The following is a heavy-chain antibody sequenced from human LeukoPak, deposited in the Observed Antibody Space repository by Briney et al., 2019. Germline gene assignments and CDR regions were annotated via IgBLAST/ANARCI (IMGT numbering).Heavy chain of an antibody. V-gene: IGHV3-23*01. D-gene: IGHD2-2*01. J-gene: IGHJ4*02. Sequence: PGGSLRLSCAASGFTFSSYAMSWVRQAPGRGLEWVSAISESGSATYYADSVKGRFTISRDNSKNTVFLQMNSLRAEDTAVYYCAKVGCFSTSCHEDYWGQGTLVTVSS. CDR1: GFTFSSYA. CDR3: AKVGCFSTSCHEDY. CDR2: ISESGSAT.